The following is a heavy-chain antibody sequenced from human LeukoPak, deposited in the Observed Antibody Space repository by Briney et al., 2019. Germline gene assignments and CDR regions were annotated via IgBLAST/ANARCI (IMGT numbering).Heavy chain of an antibody. J-gene: IGHJ5*02. CDR1: GGCFSGYY. CDR3: ARGRLGCSGGNCYRNWFDP. D-gene: IGHD2-15*01. Sequence: SETLSLTCAVYGGCFSGYYWSWIRQPPGKGLEWIGEINHSGSTNYNPSLKSRVTISVDTSKNQFSLKLSSVTAADTAVYYCARGRLGCSGGNCYRNWFDPWGQGTLVTVSS. CDR2: INHSGST. V-gene: IGHV4-34*01.